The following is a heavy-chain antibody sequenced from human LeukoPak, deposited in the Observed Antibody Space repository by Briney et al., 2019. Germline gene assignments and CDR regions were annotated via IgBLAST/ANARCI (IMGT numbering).Heavy chain of an antibody. D-gene: IGHD3-22*01. J-gene: IGHJ4*02. Sequence: SETLSHTCTVSGGSISSYYWSWLRQPPGKGLEWIGYIYYSGSTNYNPSLKSRVTTSVDTSKNQFSLTLSSVTAADTAVYYCARAPQKYYYDSSGRFDYWGQGTLVTVSS. CDR1: GGSISSYY. CDR2: IYYSGST. CDR3: ARAPQKYYYDSSGRFDY. V-gene: IGHV4-59*01.